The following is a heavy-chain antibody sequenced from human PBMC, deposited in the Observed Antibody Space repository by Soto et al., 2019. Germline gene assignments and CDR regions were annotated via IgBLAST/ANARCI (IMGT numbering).Heavy chain of an antibody. J-gene: IGHJ6*02. CDR3: AKNGQPPYYYYGMDV. V-gene: IGHV1-18*01. CDR2: ISGYNGDT. CDR1: GYTFTRYG. Sequence: QGQLVQSGGEVKKPGASVKVSCKASGYTFTRYGISWVRQAPGQGLEWMGWISGYNGDTKYAQKSQGSFTMTVDTSTTTAYMDLRSLTSDDRAVYYCAKNGQPPYYYYGMDVWGQGTTVTVSS. D-gene: IGHD2-8*01.